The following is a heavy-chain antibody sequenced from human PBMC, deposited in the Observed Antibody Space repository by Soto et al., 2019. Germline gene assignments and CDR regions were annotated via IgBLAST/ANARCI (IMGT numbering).Heavy chain of an antibody. CDR2: ISSRSDYI. CDR3: ARDGRLSGYDRNFDY. CDR1: GGSFSGYY. Sequence: SSETLSLTCAVYGGSFSGYYWSWVRQAPGKGLEWVSSISSRSDYIYYADSVKGRFTISRDNAKTSLYLQMHSLRAEDTALYYCARDGRLSGYDRNFDYWGQGTVVTVSS. V-gene: IGHV3-21*01. J-gene: IGHJ4*02. D-gene: IGHD5-12*01.